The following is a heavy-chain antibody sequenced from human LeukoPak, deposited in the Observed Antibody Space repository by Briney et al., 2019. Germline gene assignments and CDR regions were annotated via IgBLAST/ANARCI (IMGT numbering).Heavy chain of an antibody. V-gene: IGHV1-2*02. D-gene: IGHD4-23*01. Sequence: ASVTVSCKASGYIFNDYYIHWVRQAPGQGLEWMGWINPKRGGTKYVQKFQGRVTMTSDTSISTVYMEVSRLRSDDTAVYYCARVRYDYGAKDFDYWGQGTLVTVSS. CDR1: GYIFNDYY. J-gene: IGHJ4*02. CDR3: ARVRYDYGAKDFDY. CDR2: INPKRGGT.